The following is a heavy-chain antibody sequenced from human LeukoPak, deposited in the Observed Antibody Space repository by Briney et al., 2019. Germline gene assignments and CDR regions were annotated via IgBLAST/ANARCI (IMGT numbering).Heavy chain of an antibody. J-gene: IGHJ4*02. D-gene: IGHD3-16*01. V-gene: IGHV1-2*07. CDR1: GYTFTGYY. CDR3: ARDNDDGGKDY. CDR2: INPNSGGT. Sequence: GASVKVFCKASGYTFTGYYMHWLRQAPGQGLEWMGWINPNSGGTNYAHKFEGRVTMTRDTTISAAYMELSSLRSDDTAMYYCARDNDDGGKDYWGQGTLVTVST.